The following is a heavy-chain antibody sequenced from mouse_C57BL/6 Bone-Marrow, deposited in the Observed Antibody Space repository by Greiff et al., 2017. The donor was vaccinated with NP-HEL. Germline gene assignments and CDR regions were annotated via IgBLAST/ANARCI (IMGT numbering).Heavy chain of an antibody. V-gene: IGHV2-2*01. J-gene: IGHJ3*01. Sequence: VHLVESGPGLVQPSQSLSITCTVSGFSLTSYGVHWVRQSPGKGLEWLGVIWSGGSTDYNAAFIYRLSISKDNSKSQVFFKMNSLQADDTALYYCARNSPSYYGSSYGFAYWGQGTLVTVSA. CDR1: GFSLTSYG. CDR2: IWSGGST. CDR3: ARNSPSYYGSSYGFAY. D-gene: IGHD1-1*01.